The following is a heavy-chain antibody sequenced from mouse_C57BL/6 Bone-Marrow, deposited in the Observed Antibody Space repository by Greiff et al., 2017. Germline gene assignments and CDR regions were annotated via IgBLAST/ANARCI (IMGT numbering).Heavy chain of an antibody. CDR2: IYPSDSET. CDR3: ARRGGYPLDY. CDR1: GYTFTSSW. J-gene: IGHJ2*01. V-gene: IGHV1-61*01. D-gene: IGHD2-14*01. Sequence: QLQLNQPGAELVRPGSSVKLSCKASGYTFTSSWMDWVKQRPGQGLEWIGNIYPSDSETHYNQKFKDKATLTVDKSSSTAYMQLSSLTSEDSAVYYCARRGGYPLDYWGQGTTLTVSS.